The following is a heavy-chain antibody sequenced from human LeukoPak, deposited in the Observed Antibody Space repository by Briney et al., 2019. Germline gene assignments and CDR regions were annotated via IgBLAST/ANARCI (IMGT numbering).Heavy chain of an antibody. CDR2: IYYSGST. J-gene: IGHJ5*02. CDR3: ARGITMIVVVIGDWFDP. V-gene: IGHV4-39*07. CDR1: GGSISSSSYY. D-gene: IGHD3-22*01. Sequence: SETLSLTCTVSGGSISSSSYYRGWIRQPPGKGLEWIGSIYYSGSTYYNPSLKSRVTISVDTSKNQFSLKLSSVTAADTAVYYCARGITMIVVVIGDWFDPWGQGTLVTVSS.